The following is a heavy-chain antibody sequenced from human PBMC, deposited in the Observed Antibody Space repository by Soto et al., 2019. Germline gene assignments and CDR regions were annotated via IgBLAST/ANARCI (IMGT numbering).Heavy chain of an antibody. Sequence: QVQLVQSGAEVKKPGASVKVSCKASGYTFTGYYMHWVRQAPGQGLEWTGWINPNSGGTNYAQKFQGRVTMTRDTSISTAYMELSRLRSDDTAVYYCAREVGSYYGSGSYSPWGQGTLVTVSS. V-gene: IGHV1-2*02. D-gene: IGHD3-10*01. J-gene: IGHJ5*02. CDR1: GYTFTGYY. CDR3: AREVGSYYGSGSYSP. CDR2: INPNSGGT.